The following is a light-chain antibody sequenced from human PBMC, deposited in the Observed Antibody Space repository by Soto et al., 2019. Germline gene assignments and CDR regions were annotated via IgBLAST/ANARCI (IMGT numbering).Light chain of an antibody. CDR2: GAS. J-gene: IGKJ1*01. V-gene: IGKV1-39*01. Sequence: DIQMTQSASPLSASVGDRFTITCRASQTISTYLNWYQQKPGKAPKLLIYGASSLQSGVPSRFSGSGSGTDFTLTISRLEPEDFAVYYCQQYGDSPWTFGQGTKVDI. CDR3: QQYGDSPWT. CDR1: QTISTY.